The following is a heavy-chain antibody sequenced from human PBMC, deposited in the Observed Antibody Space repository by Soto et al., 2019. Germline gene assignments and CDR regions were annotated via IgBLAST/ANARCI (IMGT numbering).Heavy chain of an antibody. V-gene: IGHV3-23*01. Sequence: GGSLRLSCAATGFAFSRYSMSWVRQAPGKGLEWVSFIGTADIYYADSVKGRFTISRDNSKNMVFLQMNSLRADDTAVCYCAKDHFTGNGVLDDFDIWGQGTMVTVSS. D-gene: IGHD2-8*01. CDR1: GFAFSRYS. CDR3: AKDHFTGNGVLDDFDI. J-gene: IGHJ3*02. CDR2: IGTADI.